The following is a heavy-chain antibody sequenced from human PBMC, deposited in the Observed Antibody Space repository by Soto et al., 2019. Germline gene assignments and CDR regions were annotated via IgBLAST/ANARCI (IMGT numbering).Heavy chain of an antibody. Sequence: GGSLRLSCAASGFTFSSYSIHWVRQAPGKGLEWVAVISYDGINKYYADSVKGRFTISRDNSKNTLYVQMNDLRVEDTATYYCARDRTVYYYYGMDVWGQGTTVTVS. CDR3: ARDRTVYYYYGMDV. V-gene: IGHV3-30-3*01. CDR2: ISYDGINK. D-gene: IGHD1-20*01. J-gene: IGHJ6*02. CDR1: GFTFSSYS.